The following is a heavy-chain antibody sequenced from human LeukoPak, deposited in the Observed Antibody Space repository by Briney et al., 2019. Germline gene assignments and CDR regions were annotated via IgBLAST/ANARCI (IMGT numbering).Heavy chain of an antibody. V-gene: IGHV3-7*01. CDR3: ARVQDWYFDL. CDR2: IKQDGSEK. J-gene: IGHJ2*01. CDR1: GFTFSSYA. Sequence: GGSLRLSCSASGFTFSSYAMSWVRQAPGKGLEWVANIKQDGSEKYYVDSVKGRFTISRDNAKNSLYLQMNSLRAEDTAVYYCARVQDWYFDLWGRDILVTVSS.